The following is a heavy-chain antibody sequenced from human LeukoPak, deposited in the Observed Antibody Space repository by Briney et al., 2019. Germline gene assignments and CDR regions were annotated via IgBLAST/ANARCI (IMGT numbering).Heavy chain of an antibody. CDR1: GYTFTGYY. Sequence: ASVKVSCKASGYTFTGYYMHWVRQAPGQGLEWMGWINPNSGGTNYAQKFQGRVTMTRDTSISTAYMEPSRLRSDDTAVYYCARLRYYGSGSYPLDYWGQGTLVTVSS. V-gene: IGHV1-2*02. CDR2: INPNSGGT. D-gene: IGHD3-10*01. CDR3: ARLRYYGSGSYPLDY. J-gene: IGHJ4*02.